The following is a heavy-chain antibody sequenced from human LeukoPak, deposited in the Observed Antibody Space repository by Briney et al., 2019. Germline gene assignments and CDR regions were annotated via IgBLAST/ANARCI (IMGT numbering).Heavy chain of an antibody. D-gene: IGHD6-19*01. J-gene: IGHJ4*02. Sequence: GGSLRLSCAASGFTFSSYWMSWVRQAPGKGLEWVANIKQDGSEKYYLDSVKGRFTISRDNAKNSLYLQMNSLRAEDTAVYYCAPLAVAGTPRDYWGQGTLVTVSS. CDR1: GFTFSSYW. V-gene: IGHV3-7*01. CDR2: IKQDGSEK. CDR3: APLAVAGTPRDY.